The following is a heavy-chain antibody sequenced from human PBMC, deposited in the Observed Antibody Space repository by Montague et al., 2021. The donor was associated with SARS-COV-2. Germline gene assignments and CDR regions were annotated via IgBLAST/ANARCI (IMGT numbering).Heavy chain of an antibody. V-gene: IGHV4-39*01. CDR3: ARLRGDYGGTYDTFDI. D-gene: IGHD4-23*01. Sequence: RNYYSGSTYYNPSLKSRVTISVDTSKNQFSLKLNSVTAADTAVYYCARLRGDYGGTYDTFDIWGQGTMVTVSS. J-gene: IGHJ3*02. CDR2: NYYSGST.